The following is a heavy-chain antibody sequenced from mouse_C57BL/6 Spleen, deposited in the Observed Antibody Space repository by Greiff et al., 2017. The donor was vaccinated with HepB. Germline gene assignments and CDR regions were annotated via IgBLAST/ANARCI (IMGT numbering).Heavy chain of an antibody. J-gene: IGHJ3*01. Sequence: EVQLQQSGPELVKPGASVKIPCKASGYTFTDYNMDWVKQSHGKSLEWIGDINPNNGGTIYNQKFKGKATLTVDKSSSTAYMELRSLTSEDTAVYYCAREGPDYYGSSSFAYWGQGTLVTVSA. V-gene: IGHV1-18*01. CDR2: INPNNGGT. D-gene: IGHD1-1*01. CDR3: AREGPDYYGSSSFAY. CDR1: GYTFTDYN.